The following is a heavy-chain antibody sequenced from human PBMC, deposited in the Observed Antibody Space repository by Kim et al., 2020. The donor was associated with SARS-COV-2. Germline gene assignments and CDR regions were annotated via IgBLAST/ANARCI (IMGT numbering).Heavy chain of an antibody. CDR3: ARGREDWELRRWLDP. D-gene: IGHD3-16*01. CDR2: INSDGTIT. J-gene: IGHJ5*02. Sequence: GGSLRLSCADSGFTISSHRMYWVRQGPGKGLVWVSSINSDGTITSYADSVKGRFTISRDNAKSIVYLEMNSLRVEDSAVYYCARGREDWELRRWLDPWGQGTLVTVAS. CDR1: GFTISSHR. V-gene: IGHV3-74*01.